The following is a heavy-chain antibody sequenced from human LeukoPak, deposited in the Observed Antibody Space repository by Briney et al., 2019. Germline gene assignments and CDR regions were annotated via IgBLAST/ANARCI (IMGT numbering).Heavy chain of an antibody. CDR2: VYYSGTT. J-gene: IGHJ6*03. CDR3: AKQSYGDHEYYYYMDV. D-gene: IGHD4-17*01. V-gene: IGHV4-39*01. Sequence: SETLSLTCSVSGRSVGSSSYYWGWIRQPPGKGLEWMGTVYYSGTTYSNPSLKSRVTISVDTSKNQFSLKLSSVTAADTAVYYCAKQSYGDHEYYYYMDVWGKGTTVIVSS. CDR1: GRSVGSSSYY.